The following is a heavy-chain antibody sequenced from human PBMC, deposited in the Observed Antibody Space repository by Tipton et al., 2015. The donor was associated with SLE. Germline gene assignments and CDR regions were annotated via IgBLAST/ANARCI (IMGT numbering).Heavy chain of an antibody. CDR2: IYYSGST. Sequence: TLSLTCTVSGGSINSYYWSWMRQPPGKGLEWIGYIYYSGSTNYNPSLKSRVTISVDTSKNQFSPKLTSVTAADTAIYYCARGSGWYFDLWGRGTLVTVSS. J-gene: IGHJ2*01. V-gene: IGHV4-59*07. CDR1: GGSINSYY. CDR3: ARGSGWYFDL. D-gene: IGHD2-15*01.